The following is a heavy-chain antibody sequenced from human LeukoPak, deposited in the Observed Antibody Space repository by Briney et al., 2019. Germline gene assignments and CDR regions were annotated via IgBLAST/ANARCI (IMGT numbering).Heavy chain of an antibody. CDR3: AREVEKRYYDFWSGYLTFDY. CDR1: GYTFTSYA. Sequence: ASVKVSWKASGYTFTSYAMNWVRQAPGQGLEWMGWINTNTGNPTYAQGFTGRFVFSLDTSVSTAYLQISSLKAEDTAVYYCAREVEKRYYDFWSGYLTFDYWGQGTLVTVSS. V-gene: IGHV7-4-1*02. D-gene: IGHD3-3*01. CDR2: INTNTGNP. J-gene: IGHJ4*02.